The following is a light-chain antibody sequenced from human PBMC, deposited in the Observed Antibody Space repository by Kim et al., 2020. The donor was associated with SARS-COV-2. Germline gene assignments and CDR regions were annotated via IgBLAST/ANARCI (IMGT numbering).Light chain of an antibody. CDR2: DAS. V-gene: IGKV3-11*01. J-gene: IGKJ2*01. Sequence: PAERAALAFRARQSISSSFLWHQQTPGQAQRLLINDASNRATGIPARFSGSGSGTDFSLPISSPEPEDFAVYYCQHRAHWPYTFGQGTKLEI. CDR1: QSISSS. CDR3: QHRAHWPYT.